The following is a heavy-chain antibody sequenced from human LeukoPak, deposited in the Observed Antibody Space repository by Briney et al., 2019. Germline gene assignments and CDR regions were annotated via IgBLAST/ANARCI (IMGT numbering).Heavy chain of an antibody. CDR3: AKDRIVVVPSAIDD. J-gene: IGHJ4*02. V-gene: IGHV3-30*02. CDR1: GFTFSNYG. Sequence: GGSLRLSCAASGFTFSNYGMHWVRQAPGQGLEWVAFIRIDGNNKYYADSVKGRFTISRDNSKNTLYLQMNSLRAEDTAVYYCAKDRIVVVPSAIDDWGQGILVTVSP. D-gene: IGHD2-2*01. CDR2: IRIDGNNK.